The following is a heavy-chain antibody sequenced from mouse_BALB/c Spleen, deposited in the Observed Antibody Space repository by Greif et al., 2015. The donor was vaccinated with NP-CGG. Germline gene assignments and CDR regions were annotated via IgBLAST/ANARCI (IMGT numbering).Heavy chain of an antibody. CDR1: GFSLTSYG. CDR2: IWAGGST. Sequence: QVQLKESGPGLVAPSQSLSITCTVSGFSLTSYGVHWVRQPPGKGLEWLGVIWAGGSTNYNSALMSRLSISKDNSKSXVFLKMNSLQTDDTAMYYWARDLEDYAMDYWGQGTSVTVSS. V-gene: IGHV2-9*02. CDR3: ARDLEDYAMDY. J-gene: IGHJ4*01.